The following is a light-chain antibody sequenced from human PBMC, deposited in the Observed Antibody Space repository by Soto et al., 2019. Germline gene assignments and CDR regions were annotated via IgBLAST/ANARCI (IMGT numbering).Light chain of an antibody. Sequence: DIQMTQSPSTLSASVGDIVTITCRASQSINSLVAWYQQHPGKAPKLLIHDASSLENGVPSRFSGSGSGTGFTLTITSLQPDDFATYYCLQYDHYSTFGQGTKLEI. CDR3: LQYDHYST. V-gene: IGKV1-5*01. CDR2: DAS. J-gene: IGKJ2*01. CDR1: QSINSL.